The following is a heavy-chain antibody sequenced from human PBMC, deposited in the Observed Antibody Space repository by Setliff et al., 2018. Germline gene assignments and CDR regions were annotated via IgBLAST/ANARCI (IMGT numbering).Heavy chain of an antibody. J-gene: IGHJ6*03. D-gene: IGHD3-3*01. CDR3: ARGPTIFGAIYYMDV. Sequence: LRLSCAASGFTFSSYSMNWVRQAPGKGLEWVSYISSSSSTIYYADSVRGRFTISRDNAKNSLYLQMNSLRAEDTAVYYCARGPTIFGAIYYMDVWGKGTTVTVSS. CDR2: ISSSSSTI. CDR1: GFTFSSYS. V-gene: IGHV3-48*01.